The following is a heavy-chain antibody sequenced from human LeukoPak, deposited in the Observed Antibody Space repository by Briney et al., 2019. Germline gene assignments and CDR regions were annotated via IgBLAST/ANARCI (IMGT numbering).Heavy chain of an antibody. J-gene: IGHJ5*02. CDR2: ISYSGNT. CDR3: ASSHCSGSSCYSFDH. D-gene: IGHD2-15*01. CDR1: GGSIGDYY. Sequence: SETLSLTCTVSGGSIGDYYWSWIRQPPGKGLEWIGYISYSGNTNYNPSLESRVTMSVDGSKNQLSLKLNSVTAADTATYYCASSHCSGSSCYSFDHWGQGALVTVSS. V-gene: IGHV4-59*01.